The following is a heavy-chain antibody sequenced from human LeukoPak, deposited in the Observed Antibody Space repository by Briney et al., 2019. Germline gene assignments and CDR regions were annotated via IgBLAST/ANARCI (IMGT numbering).Heavy chain of an antibody. V-gene: IGHV1-8*01. D-gene: IGHD2-2*01. CDR2: MNPNSGNT. CDR3: ARVRKDIVVVPAAIHYYYYDMDV. Sequence: AALKVSCEPSGYTFTSYALYWGRQATGQGLEWRGWMNPNSGNTGYAQKFQGRVTMTRNTSISTAYMELSSLGSEDTAVYYCARVRKDIVVVPAAIHYYYYDMDVWVKGTTVAVSS. J-gene: IGHJ6*03. CDR1: GYTFTSYA.